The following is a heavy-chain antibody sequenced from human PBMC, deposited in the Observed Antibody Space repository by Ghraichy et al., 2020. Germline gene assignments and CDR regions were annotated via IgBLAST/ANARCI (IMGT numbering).Heavy chain of an antibody. CDR3: VKGHIVVVTAIPHDY. CDR2: ISSNGGST. Sequence: GGSLRLSCSASGFTFSSYAMHWVRQAPGKGLEYVSAISSNGGSTYYADSVKGRFTISRDNSKNTLYLQMSSLRAEDTAVYYCVKGHIVVVTAIPHDYWGQGTLVTVSS. V-gene: IGHV3-64D*06. D-gene: IGHD2-21*02. CDR1: GFTFSSYA. J-gene: IGHJ4*02.